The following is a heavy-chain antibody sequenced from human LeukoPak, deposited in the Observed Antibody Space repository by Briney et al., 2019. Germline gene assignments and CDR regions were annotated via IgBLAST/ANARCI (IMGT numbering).Heavy chain of an antibody. V-gene: IGHV3-9*01. CDR1: GFTFSSYA. J-gene: IGHJ4*02. CDR2: ISWNSGSI. D-gene: IGHD6-19*01. Sequence: GGSLRLSCAASGFTFSSYAMHWVRQAPGKGLEWVSGISWNSGSIGYADSVKGRFTISRDNAKNSLYLQMNSLRAEDTALYYCAKDIGYSSGWTTFDYWGQGTLVTVSS. CDR3: AKDIGYSSGWTTFDY.